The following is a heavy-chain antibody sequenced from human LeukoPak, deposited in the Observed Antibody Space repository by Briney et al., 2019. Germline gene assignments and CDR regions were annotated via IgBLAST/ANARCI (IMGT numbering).Heavy chain of an antibody. CDR2: INPSGGST. CDR1: GYTFTSYY. J-gene: IGHJ4*02. CDR3: ARGIEYSSSDSLYYFDY. D-gene: IGHD6-6*01. V-gene: IGHV1-46*01. Sequence: ASVKVSCKASGYTFTSYYMHWVRQAPGQGLEWMGIINPSGGSTSYAQKFQGRATMTRDMSTSTVYMELGSLRSEDTAVYYCARGIEYSSSDSLYYFDYWGQGTLVTVSS.